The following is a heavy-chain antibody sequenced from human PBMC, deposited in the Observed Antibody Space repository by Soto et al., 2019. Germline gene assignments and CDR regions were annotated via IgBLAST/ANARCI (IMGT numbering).Heavy chain of an antibody. CDR2: INAGNGNT. Sequence: ASVKVRCKASGYTFTSYAMHWVRQAPGQRLEWMGWINAGNGNTKYSQKFQGRVTITRDTSASTAYMELSSLRSEDTAVYYCARDPTHGERRIGAFDVWGEGTMVT. CDR1: GYTFTSYA. D-gene: IGHD3-10*01. CDR3: ARDPTHGERRIGAFDV. V-gene: IGHV1-3*01. J-gene: IGHJ3*01.